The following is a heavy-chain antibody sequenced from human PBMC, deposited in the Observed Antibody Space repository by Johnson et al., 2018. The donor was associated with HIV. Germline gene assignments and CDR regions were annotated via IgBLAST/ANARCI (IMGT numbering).Heavy chain of an antibody. Sequence: VQLVESGGGLVQPGGSLRLSCAASGFTFSSYDMHWVRQATGKGLEWVSAIGTAGDTYYPGSVKGRFTISRDNAKNSFYLQMNSLTVGDTALYYCARDPGGMDGSFDLWGQGTMVTVSS. D-gene: IGHD3-16*01. J-gene: IGHJ3*01. CDR1: GFTFSSYD. CDR3: ARDPGGMDGSFDL. V-gene: IGHV3-13*01. CDR2: IGTAGDT.